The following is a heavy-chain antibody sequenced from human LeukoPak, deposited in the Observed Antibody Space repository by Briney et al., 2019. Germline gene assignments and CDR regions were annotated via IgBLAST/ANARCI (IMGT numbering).Heavy chain of an antibody. J-gene: IGHJ4*02. D-gene: IGHD2/OR15-2a*01. V-gene: IGHV4-59*01. CDR2: IYHSGTT. CDR3: ARDSGYCDTTACTDYFDL. CDR1: GDSISYYY. Sequence: SETLSLTCTVSGDSISYYYWSWIRQPPGKGLEWIGYIYHSGTTSYNPSLKSRVTISLNTSKNQFSLRLSSVTAADTAVYFCARDSGYCDTTACTDYFDLWGQGTLVAVST.